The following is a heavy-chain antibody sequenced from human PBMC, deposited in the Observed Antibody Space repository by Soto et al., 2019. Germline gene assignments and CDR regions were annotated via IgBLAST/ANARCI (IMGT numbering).Heavy chain of an antibody. V-gene: IGHV1-18*01. J-gene: IGHJ4*02. CDR3: ARVVDTAMASFDY. CDR2: IRGYNGDT. CDR1: GYTFTSYA. D-gene: IGHD5-18*01. Sequence: QVHLVQSGAEVKKPGASVKVSCKASGYTFTSYAISWVRQAPGQGLEWMGWIRGYNGDTKYAQKLQGRVTMTTDTSTGTAYMELRSLRSDDTAVYYCARVVDTAMASFDYWGQGTLVTVFS.